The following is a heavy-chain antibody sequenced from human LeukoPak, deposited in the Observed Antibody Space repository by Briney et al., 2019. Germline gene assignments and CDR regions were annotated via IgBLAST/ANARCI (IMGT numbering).Heavy chain of an antibody. J-gene: IGHJ6*02. Sequence: GGSLRLSCAASGFSFGSYDMNWVRQAPGKGQEWVSSITTSSSYIYYADSVKGRFTVSRDNAKNSLYLQMNSLRAEDTAVYYCASHIVVVTAIRYYAMDVWGQGTTVTVSS. V-gene: IGHV3-21*01. D-gene: IGHD2-2*01. CDR3: ASHIVVVTAIRYYAMDV. CDR1: GFSFGSYD. CDR2: ITTSSSYI.